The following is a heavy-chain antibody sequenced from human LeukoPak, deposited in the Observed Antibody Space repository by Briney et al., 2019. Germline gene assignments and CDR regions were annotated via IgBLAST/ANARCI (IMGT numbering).Heavy chain of an antibody. J-gene: IGHJ3*02. Sequence: SETLSLTCTVSGGSISSYYWSWIRQPPGKGLEWIGYIYYSGSTNYNPSLKSRVTISVDTSKNQFSLKLSSVTAADTAVYYCAGRLWRRDGYNLSAFDIWGQGTVVTVSS. CDR1: GGSISSYY. D-gene: IGHD5-24*01. CDR3: AGRLWRRDGYNLSAFDI. CDR2: IYYSGST. V-gene: IGHV4-59*01.